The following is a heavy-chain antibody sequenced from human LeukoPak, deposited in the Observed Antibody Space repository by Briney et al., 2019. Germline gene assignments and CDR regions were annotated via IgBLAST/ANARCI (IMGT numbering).Heavy chain of an antibody. CDR1: GGTFSSYA. CDR3: ARDSAAGGRDNWFDP. Sequence: ESSVNDSCKASGGTFSSYAISWVRQAPGQGLEWMGGIIPIFGTANYAQKFQGRVTITADESTSTAYMELSSLRSEDTAVYYCARDSAAGGRDNWFDPWGQGTLVTVSS. CDR2: IIPIFGTA. J-gene: IGHJ5*02. D-gene: IGHD6-13*01. V-gene: IGHV1-69*01.